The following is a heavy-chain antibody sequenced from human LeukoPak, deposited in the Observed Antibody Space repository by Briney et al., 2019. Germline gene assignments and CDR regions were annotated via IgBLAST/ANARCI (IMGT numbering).Heavy chain of an antibody. D-gene: IGHD3-16*02. CDR2: ISGSGGST. Sequence: GGSLRLSCAASGFTFSSYAMSWVRQAPGKGLEWVSAISGSGGSTYYADSVKGRFTISRDNAKNSLYLQMNSLRAEDTAVYYCAREGHDYVWGSYRQGRGLDYWGQGTLVTVSS. V-gene: IGHV3-23*01. CDR1: GFTFSSYA. J-gene: IGHJ4*02. CDR3: AREGHDYVWGSYRQGRGLDY.